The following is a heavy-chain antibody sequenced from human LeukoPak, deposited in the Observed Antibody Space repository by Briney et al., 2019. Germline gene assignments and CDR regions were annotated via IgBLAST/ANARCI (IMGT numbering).Heavy chain of an antibody. CDR3: ASNGGSYDWAFDI. J-gene: IGHJ3*02. V-gene: IGHV4-39*07. CDR2: VYYSGST. D-gene: IGHD1-26*01. CDR1: GGSISTTNYY. Sequence: SETLSLTCTVSGGSISTTNYYWGWIRQSPGKGLEWFGCVYYSGSTYYNPSLKSRVTISVDTSQNQFSLQLTSVTAADTAVYYCASNGGSYDWAFDIWGQGTMVTVSS.